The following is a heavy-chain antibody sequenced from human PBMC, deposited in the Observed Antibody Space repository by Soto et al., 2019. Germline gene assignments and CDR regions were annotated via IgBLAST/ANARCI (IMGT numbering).Heavy chain of an antibody. CDR1: GGTFSSYA. D-gene: IGHD3-16*02. CDR2: IIPIFGTA. Sequence: QVQLVQSGAEVKKPGSSVKVSCKASGGTFSSYAISWVRQAPGQGLEWMGGIIPIFGTANYAQKFQGRVTITADESTSTAYMELSSLRSEDSAVSYCSRSTFGGVIVAGYSYGMDVWGQGTTVTVSS. J-gene: IGHJ6*02. CDR3: SRSTFGGVIVAGYSYGMDV. V-gene: IGHV1-69*01.